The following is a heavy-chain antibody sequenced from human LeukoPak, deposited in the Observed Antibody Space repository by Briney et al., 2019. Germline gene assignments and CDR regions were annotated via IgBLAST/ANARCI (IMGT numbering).Heavy chain of an antibody. Sequence: GRSLRLSCAASGFTFGSYGMHWVRQAPGKGLEWVAVIWYDGSNKYYADSVKGRFTISRDNSKNTLYLQMNSLRAEDTAVYYCAKDYYDSSGYPRYAFDIWGQGTMVTVSS. CDR3: AKDYYDSSGYPRYAFDI. J-gene: IGHJ3*02. CDR2: IWYDGSNK. D-gene: IGHD3-22*01. CDR1: GFTFGSYG. V-gene: IGHV3-33*06.